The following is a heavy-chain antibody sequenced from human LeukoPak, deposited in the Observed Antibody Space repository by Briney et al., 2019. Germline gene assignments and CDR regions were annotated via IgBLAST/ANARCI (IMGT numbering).Heavy chain of an antibody. D-gene: IGHD2-15*01. CDR2: ISSSSGYI. V-gene: IGHV3-21*01. Sequence: PGGSLRLSCAASGFTFSSYSMNWVRQAPGKGLEWVSSISSSSGYIYYADSVKGRFTISRDNAKNSLYLQMNSLRAEDTAVYYCARDFSRGGHYYMDVWGKGTTVTVSS. J-gene: IGHJ6*03. CDR1: GFTFSSYS. CDR3: ARDFSRGGHYYMDV.